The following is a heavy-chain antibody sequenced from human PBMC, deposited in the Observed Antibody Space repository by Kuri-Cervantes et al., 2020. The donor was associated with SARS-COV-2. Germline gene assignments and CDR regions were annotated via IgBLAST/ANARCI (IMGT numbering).Heavy chain of an antibody. V-gene: IGHV4-34*01. CDR2: INHSGST. CDR1: GGSFSGYY. J-gene: IGHJ3*02. Sequence: SETLSLTCAVYGGSFSGYYWSWIRQPPGKGLEWIGEINHSGSTNYNPSLKSRVTISVDTSKNQFSLKLSSVTAADTAVYYCARASEGAFDIWGQGTMVTASS. CDR3: ARASEGAFDI.